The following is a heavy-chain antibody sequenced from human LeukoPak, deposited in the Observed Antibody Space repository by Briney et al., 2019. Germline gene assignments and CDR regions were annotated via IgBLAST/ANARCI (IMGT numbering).Heavy chain of an antibody. D-gene: IGHD5-12*01. Sequence: SETLSLTCTVSGGSISSYYWSWIRQPHGKGLEWIGFIYYSGSANYNPSLRSRVTMSVDTSKNQFSLKLTSVTAADTAVYYCARTGVVATSYFFDYWGQGILVTVSS. J-gene: IGHJ4*02. CDR3: ARTGVVATSYFFDY. V-gene: IGHV4-59*01. CDR1: GGSISSYY. CDR2: IYYSGSA.